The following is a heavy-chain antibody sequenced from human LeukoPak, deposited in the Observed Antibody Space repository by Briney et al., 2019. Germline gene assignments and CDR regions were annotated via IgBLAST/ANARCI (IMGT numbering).Heavy chain of an antibody. J-gene: IGHJ4*02. CDR3: AKDQEKDHYYGSGSGY. CDR1: GFTFSIYA. D-gene: IGHD3-10*01. CDR2: ISCSGGST. Sequence: GGSLRLSCAASGFTFSIYAMSWVRQAPGKGLEWGSAISCSGGSTYYADSVKGRFTISRDNSKNTLFLQMNSLRAEDTAVYYCAKDQEKDHYYGSGSGYWGQGALVTVSS. V-gene: IGHV3-23*01.